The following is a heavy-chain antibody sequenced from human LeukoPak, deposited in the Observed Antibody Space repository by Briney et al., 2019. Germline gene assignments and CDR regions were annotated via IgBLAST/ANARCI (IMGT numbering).Heavy chain of an antibody. CDR1: GFTVSTNY. Sequence: GRSLRLSCAASGFTVSTNYMSWVRQAPGRGLEWVSVIHSDGSTHYADSVKGRFTTSRDNSKNTVYLQMNSLRTEDTAMYYCARGGAFDTWGQGTMVTVSS. V-gene: IGHV3-53*01. CDR2: IHSDGST. D-gene: IGHD3-10*01. J-gene: IGHJ3*02. CDR3: ARGGAFDT.